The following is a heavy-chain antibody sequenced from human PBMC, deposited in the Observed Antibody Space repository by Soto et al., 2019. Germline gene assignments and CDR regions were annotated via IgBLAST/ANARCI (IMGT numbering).Heavy chain of an antibody. D-gene: IGHD6-19*01. V-gene: IGHV3-23*01. Sequence: EVQLLESGGGLVQPGGSLRLSCAASGFTFSNYAIAWVRQAPGKGLEWVSGISGSGGTTYYADSVKGRFTISRDNSKDTLHLQINSLRAEDTAVYYCAQTPRQWLVYFDYWGQGALVTVSS. CDR1: GFTFSNYA. CDR3: AQTPRQWLVYFDY. CDR2: ISGSGGTT. J-gene: IGHJ4*02.